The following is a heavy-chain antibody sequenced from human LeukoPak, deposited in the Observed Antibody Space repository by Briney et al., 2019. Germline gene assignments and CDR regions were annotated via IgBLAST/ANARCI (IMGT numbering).Heavy chain of an antibody. CDR3: ARDYDILTGYSPFDY. D-gene: IGHD3-9*01. J-gene: IGHJ4*02. CDR1: GYTFTGYY. CDR2: INPNSGGT. V-gene: IGHV1-2*02. Sequence: ASVKVSCKASGYTFTGYYMHWVRQAPGQGLEWMGWINPNSGGTNYAQKFQGRVTMTRDTSISTAYMELSRLRSDDTAVYHCARDYDILTGYSPFDYWGQGTLVTVSS.